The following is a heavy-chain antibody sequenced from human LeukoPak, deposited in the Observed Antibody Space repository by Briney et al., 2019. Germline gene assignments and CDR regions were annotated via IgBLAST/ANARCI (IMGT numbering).Heavy chain of an antibody. D-gene: IGHD2-2*01. CDR1: GGSFSGYY. Sequence: KPSETLSLTCAVYGGSFSGYYWSWIRQPPGNGLEWIGEIKHSGSTNYNPSLKSRVTISVDTSKTQFSLKLSSVTAADTAVYYCARRKRCSSTSCYVRSNWFDPWGQGTLVTVAS. V-gene: IGHV4-34*01. CDR2: IKHSGST. CDR3: ARRKRCSSTSCYVRSNWFDP. J-gene: IGHJ5*02.